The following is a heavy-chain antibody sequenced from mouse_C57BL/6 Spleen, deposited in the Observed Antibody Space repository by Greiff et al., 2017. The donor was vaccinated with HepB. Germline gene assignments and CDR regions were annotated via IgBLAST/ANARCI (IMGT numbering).Heavy chain of an antibody. D-gene: IGHD3-1*01. CDR2: INPGSGGT. Sequence: QVQLQQSGAELVRPGTSVKVSCKASGYAFTNYLIERVKQRPGQGLEWIGVINPGSGGTNYNEKFKGKATLTADKSSSTAYMQLSSLTSEDSAVYFCARSGDLDGDYWGQGTTLTVSS. CDR3: ARSGDLDGDY. V-gene: IGHV1-54*01. J-gene: IGHJ2*01. CDR1: GYAFTNYL.